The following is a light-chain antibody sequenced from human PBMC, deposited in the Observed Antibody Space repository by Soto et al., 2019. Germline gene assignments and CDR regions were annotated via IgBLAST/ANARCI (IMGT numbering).Light chain of an antibody. J-gene: IGKJ1*01. CDR1: QSISTW. Sequence: DIQMTQSPSTLSASAGDTVTITCRASQSISTWLAWYQQKPGKAPKLLIFDASSLQSGVPSRFSGSGSGTEFTLTISSLQPDDFATYDCQQYDSYSWTFGQGTKVEIK. CDR2: DAS. CDR3: QQYDSYSWT. V-gene: IGKV1-5*01.